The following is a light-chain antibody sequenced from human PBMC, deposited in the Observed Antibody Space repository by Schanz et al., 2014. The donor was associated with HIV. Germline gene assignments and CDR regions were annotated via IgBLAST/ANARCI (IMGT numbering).Light chain of an antibody. J-gene: IGLJ2*01. Sequence: QSALTQPPSASGSPGQSVTISCTGTSRDIGSYNFVSWYQHHPAEPPKLIIYEVNKRPSGVPNRFSGSKSGNTASLTVSGLQAEDEADYYCSSYAGRNNLVVFGGGTKLTVL. CDR3: SSYAGRNNLVV. V-gene: IGLV2-8*01. CDR2: EVN. CDR1: SRDIGSYNF.